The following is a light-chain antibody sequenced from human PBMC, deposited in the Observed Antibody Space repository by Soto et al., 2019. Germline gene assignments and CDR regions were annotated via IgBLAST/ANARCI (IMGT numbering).Light chain of an antibody. J-gene: IGLJ1*01. CDR3: GTWDSILSAYV. CDR1: SSNIGGNS. CDR2: DDN. V-gene: IGLV1-51*01. Sequence: QSVLTQPPSVSAAPGQKVTISCSGSSSNIGGNSVSWYQQLPGTAHKLLIYDDNKRPSGIPDRFSGSKSGTSATLGITGFQTGDEADHYCGTWDSILSAYVFGTGTKVTVL.